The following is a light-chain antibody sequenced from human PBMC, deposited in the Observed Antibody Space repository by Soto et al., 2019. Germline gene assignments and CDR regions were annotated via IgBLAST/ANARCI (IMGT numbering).Light chain of an antibody. CDR2: EVS. CDR1: QSINKW. J-gene: IGKJ1*01. V-gene: IGKV1-5*03. Sequence: DILLTQSPSTLSASVGDRVTISCRASQSINKWLAWHQHKPGKAPNLLIYEVSTLHSGVPSRFSGSGSGTEFTLTISSLRPDDFATYYCQHYSGDRATFGQGTKVDIK. CDR3: QHYSGDRAT.